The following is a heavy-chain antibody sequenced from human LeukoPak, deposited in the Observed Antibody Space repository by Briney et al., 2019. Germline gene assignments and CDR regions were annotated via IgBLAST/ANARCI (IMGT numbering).Heavy chain of an antibody. CDR1: GYTFSAYG. V-gene: IGHV3-23*01. CDR2: ITYSSGNT. Sequence: GGSLRLSCAASGYTFSAYGMSWFRQAPGKGLEWVSAITYSSGNTYYADSVKGRFTISRDNSKNTLYLQMNSLRAEDTALYYCAKDGTGCGGDCYSDYWGQGTLVTVSS. J-gene: IGHJ4*02. CDR3: AKDGTGCGGDCYSDY. D-gene: IGHD2-21*02.